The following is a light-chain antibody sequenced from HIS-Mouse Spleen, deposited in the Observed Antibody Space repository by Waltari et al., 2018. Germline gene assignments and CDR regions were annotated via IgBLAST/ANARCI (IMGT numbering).Light chain of an antibody. CDR1: QSLVHSDGNTY. CDR3: MQGTHWPPVA. CDR2: KVS. J-gene: IGKJ2*01. Sequence: DVVMTQSPLSLPVTLGQPASISCRSSQSLVHSDGNTYLNWFQQRPGKSPRRLIYKVSNRDSGVPDRFSGSGSGTDFTLKISRVEAEDVGVYYCMQGTHWPPVAFGQGTKLEIK. V-gene: IGKV2-30*02.